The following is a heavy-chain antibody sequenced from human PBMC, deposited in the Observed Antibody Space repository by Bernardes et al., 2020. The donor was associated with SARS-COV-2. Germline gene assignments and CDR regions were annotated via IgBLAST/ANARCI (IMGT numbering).Heavy chain of an antibody. D-gene: IGHD3-16*01. CDR2: IWYDGSNK. CDR1: GFTFSSYG. CDR3: AREVAFGGVIDH. Sequence: GGSLRLSCAASGFTFSSYGMHWVRQAPGKGLEWVAVIWYDGSNKYYADSVKGRFTISRDNSKNTLYLQMNSLRAEDTAFYYCAREVAFGGVIDHWGQGTLVTVSS. V-gene: IGHV3-33*01. J-gene: IGHJ5*02.